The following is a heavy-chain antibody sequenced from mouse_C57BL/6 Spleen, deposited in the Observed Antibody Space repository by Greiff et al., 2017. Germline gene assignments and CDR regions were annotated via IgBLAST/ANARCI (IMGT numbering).Heavy chain of an antibody. D-gene: IGHD3-2*02. Sequence: VQLQQPGAELVKPGASVKMSCKASGYTFTSYWITWVKQRPGQGLEWIGDIYPGSGSTNYNEKFKSKATLTGDTSSSTAYMQLSSLTSEDSAVYYCARGRTAQDGWGQGTLVTVSA. CDR1: GYTFTSYW. CDR2: IYPGSGST. V-gene: IGHV1-55*01. J-gene: IGHJ3*01. CDR3: ARGRTAQDG.